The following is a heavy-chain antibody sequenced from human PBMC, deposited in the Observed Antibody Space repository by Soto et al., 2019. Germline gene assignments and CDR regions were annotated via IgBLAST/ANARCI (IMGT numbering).Heavy chain of an antibody. CDR1: GGTFSSYT. V-gene: IGHV1-69*08. D-gene: IGHD1-20*01. Sequence: QVQLVQSGAEVKKPGSSVKVSCKASGGTFSSYTISWVRQAPGQGLEWMGRSIPILGIANYAQKFQGRVTITADNSTSTAYMELSSLRSEDTAVYYCAGDDNWTRGGDDYWGQGTLVTVSS. CDR2: SIPILGIA. J-gene: IGHJ4*02. CDR3: AGDDNWTRGGDDY.